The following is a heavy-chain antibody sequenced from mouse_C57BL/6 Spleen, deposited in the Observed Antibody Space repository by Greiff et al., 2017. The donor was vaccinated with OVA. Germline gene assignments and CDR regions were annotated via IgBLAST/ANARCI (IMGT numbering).Heavy chain of an antibody. J-gene: IGHJ3*01. CDR1: GYSITSGYY. CDR3: ARDLVTTTGAY. CDR2: ISYDGSN. D-gene: IGHD2-2*01. V-gene: IGHV3-6*01. Sequence: DVQLQESGPGLVKPSQSLSLTCSVTGYSITSGYYWNWIRQFPGNKLEWMGYISYDGSNNYNPSLKNRISITRDTSKNQFFLKLNSVTTEDTATYYCARDLVTTTGAYWGQGTLVTVSA.